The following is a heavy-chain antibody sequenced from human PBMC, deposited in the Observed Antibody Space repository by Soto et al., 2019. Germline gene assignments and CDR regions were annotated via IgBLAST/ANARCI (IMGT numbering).Heavy chain of an antibody. V-gene: IGHV3-9*01. D-gene: IGHD3-3*01. CDR2: ISWNSGSI. CDR3: AKDISGKRNSRLRGGLWSGYTYYYYGMDV. CDR1: GFIFEDYV. J-gene: IGHJ6*02. Sequence: EVQLVESGGGLVQPGRSLRLSCAASGFIFEDYVMHWVRQAPGKGLEWVSGISWNSGSIGYADSVKGRFTISRHNAKNSLYLQMNSLRAEDTALYYCAKDISGKRNSRLRGGLWSGYTYYYYGMDVWGQGTTVTVSS.